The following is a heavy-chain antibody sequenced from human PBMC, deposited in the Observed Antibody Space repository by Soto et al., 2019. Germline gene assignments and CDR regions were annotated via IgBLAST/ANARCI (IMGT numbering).Heavy chain of an antibody. V-gene: IGHV4-31*03. Sequence: PSETLSLTCTVSGGSISSGGYYWSWIRQHPGKGLEWIGYIYYSGSTYYNPSLKSRVTISVDTSKNQFSLKLSSVTAADTAVYYCARVFRIAAQTEYWFDPWGQGTLVTVSS. J-gene: IGHJ5*02. D-gene: IGHD6-6*01. CDR3: ARVFRIAAQTEYWFDP. CDR2: IYYSGST. CDR1: GGSISSGGYY.